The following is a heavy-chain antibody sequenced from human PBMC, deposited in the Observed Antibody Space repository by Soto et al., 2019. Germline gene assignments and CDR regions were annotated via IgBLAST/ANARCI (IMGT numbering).Heavy chain of an antibody. Sequence: QLQLQESGPGLVKPSETLSLTCTVSGGSISSDSYYWGWIRQPPGKGLEWIGSSSYTGSTYYNPSLKSRVTISLDTSKNQFSLNLNSVSDTDTAVYYCTRPRRYCSGGSCSKAQGWLDPWGQGTLVIVSS. J-gene: IGHJ5*02. CDR1: GGSISSDSYY. CDR3: TRPRRYCSGGSCSKAQGWLDP. V-gene: IGHV4-39*01. CDR2: SSYTGST. D-gene: IGHD2-15*01.